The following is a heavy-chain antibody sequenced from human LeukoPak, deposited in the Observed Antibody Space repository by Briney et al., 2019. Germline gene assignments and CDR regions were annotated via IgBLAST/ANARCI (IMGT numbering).Heavy chain of an antibody. CDR3: ARALGHQPDYYYGMDV. Sequence: GDSVRLLCAAWGFPLSTYSMQCVRHARGGGREGVSSITTWTTVRHRFYADSVTGRLPISRDNADNSLFMQMNSLRAEDTAVYYCARALGHQPDYYYGMDVWGQGTTVTVSS. J-gene: IGHJ6*02. V-gene: IGHV3-21*01. CDR2: ITTWTTVRHR. D-gene: IGHD2-2*01. CDR1: GFPLSTYS.